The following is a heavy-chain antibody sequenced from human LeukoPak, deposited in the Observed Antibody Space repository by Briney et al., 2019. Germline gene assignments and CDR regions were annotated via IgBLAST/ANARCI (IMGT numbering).Heavy chain of an antibody. CDR2: IWYDGSNK. Sequence: GGSLRLSCAASGFTFSSYGMHWVRQAPGKRLEWVAVIWYDGSNKYYADSVKGRFTISRDNSKNTLYLQMNSLGAEDTAVYYCARVRGGQWLVLNYWGQGTLVTVSS. V-gene: IGHV3-33*01. CDR3: ARVRGGQWLVLNY. J-gene: IGHJ4*02. D-gene: IGHD6-19*01. CDR1: GFTFSSYG.